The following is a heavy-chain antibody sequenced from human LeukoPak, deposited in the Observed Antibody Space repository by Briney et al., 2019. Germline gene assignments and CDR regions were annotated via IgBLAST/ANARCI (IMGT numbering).Heavy chain of an antibody. V-gene: IGHV3-23*01. D-gene: IGHD2-15*01. J-gene: IGHJ4*02. CDR1: GFTFSDYA. CDR3: TTCTGGSCYSDY. CDR2: ISGSGGST. Sequence: GGSLRLSCAASGFTFSDYAMTWVRQDPGKGLEWISTISGSGGSTYYADSVKGRFTISRDNSKTTLYLQMNSLKIEDTAVYFCTTCTGGSCYSDYWGQGTLVTVSS.